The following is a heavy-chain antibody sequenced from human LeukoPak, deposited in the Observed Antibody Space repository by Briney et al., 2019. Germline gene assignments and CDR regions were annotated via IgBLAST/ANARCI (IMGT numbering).Heavy chain of an antibody. CDR1: GGSFSGYY. D-gene: IGHD3-22*01. Sequence: PSETLSLTCAVYGGSFSGYYWSWIRQPPGKGLEWIGEINHSGSTNYNPSLKSRVTISVDTSKNQFSLKLSSVTAADTAVYYCASKNDSSGYLDYWGQGTLVTVSS. J-gene: IGHJ4*02. CDR2: INHSGST. CDR3: ASKNDSSGYLDY. V-gene: IGHV4-34*01.